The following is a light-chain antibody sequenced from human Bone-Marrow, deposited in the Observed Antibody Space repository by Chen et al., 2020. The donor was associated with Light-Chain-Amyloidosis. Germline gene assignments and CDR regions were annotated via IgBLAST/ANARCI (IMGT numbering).Light chain of an antibody. CDR2: RDT. CDR1: DLPTKY. Sequence: SYELTQPPSVSVSPGQTARITCSGDDLPTKYAYWYQQKPGQAPVLVIHRDTERPSGISERFSGSSAGTTATLTISGAQAEAEADYHCQSADSSGTYEVIFGGGTKLTVL. V-gene: IGLV3-25*03. CDR3: QSADSSGTYEVI. J-gene: IGLJ2*01.